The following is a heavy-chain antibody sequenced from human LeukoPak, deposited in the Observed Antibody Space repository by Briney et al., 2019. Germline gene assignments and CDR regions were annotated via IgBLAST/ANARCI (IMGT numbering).Heavy chain of an antibody. Sequence: GGSLRLSCAASGFTFSGLAMHWLRQACGKGLEWVGRIRGKANSYATAYAASVKGRFTISRDDSKNTAYLQMNSLKTEDTAVYYCTTDSSGYWGQGTLVTVSS. J-gene: IGHJ4*02. V-gene: IGHV3-73*01. CDR3: TTDSSGY. D-gene: IGHD2-15*01. CDR1: GFTFSGLA. CDR2: IRGKANSYAT.